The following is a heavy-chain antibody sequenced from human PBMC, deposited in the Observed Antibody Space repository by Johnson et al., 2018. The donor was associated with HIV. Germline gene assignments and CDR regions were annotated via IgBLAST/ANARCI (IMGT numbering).Heavy chain of an antibody. CDR1: GFTFSSYA. CDR3: ARAVGAGGI. J-gene: IGHJ3*02. D-gene: IGHD1-26*01. CDR2: ISFDGGTK. Sequence: QMQLVESGGGLVQPGGSLRLSCAASGFTFSSYAMSWVRQAPGKGLEWVALISFDGGTKYYADSVKGRFIISRDDSKDTLHLHMNSLRPEDTAVYFCARAVGAGGIWGQGTMVTVSS. V-gene: IGHV3-30*04.